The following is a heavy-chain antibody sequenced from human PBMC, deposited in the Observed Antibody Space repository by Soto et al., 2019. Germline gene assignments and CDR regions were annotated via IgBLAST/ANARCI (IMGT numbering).Heavy chain of an antibody. V-gene: IGHV2-5*02. CDR1: GFSLSTSGVG. J-gene: IGHJ4*02. Sequence: QITLKESGPTLVKPTQTLTLTCTFSGFSLSTSGVGVGWIRQPPGKALEWLALIYWDDDKRYSPSLNSRLTITNDPSKHQVVLTMPNMDPVDTATYYCAHSRPPRLLDYWGQGTLVTVSS. D-gene: IGHD6-6*01. CDR3: AHSRPPRLLDY. CDR2: IYWDDDK.